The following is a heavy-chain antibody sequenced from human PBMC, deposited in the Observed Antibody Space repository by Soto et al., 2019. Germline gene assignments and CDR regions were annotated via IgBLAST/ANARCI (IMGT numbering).Heavy chain of an antibody. CDR2: IYPGDSDT. J-gene: IGHJ6*02. CDR3: ARSAAARLRYYYYGMDV. Sequence: GASLKISCQGSGYSFTSYWIGWVRQMPGKGLEWMGIIYPGDSDTRYSPSFHGQVTISADKSISTAYLQWSSLKASDTAMYYCARSAAARLRYYYYGMDVWGQGTTVTVSS. D-gene: IGHD6-6*01. V-gene: IGHV5-51*01. CDR1: GYSFTSYW.